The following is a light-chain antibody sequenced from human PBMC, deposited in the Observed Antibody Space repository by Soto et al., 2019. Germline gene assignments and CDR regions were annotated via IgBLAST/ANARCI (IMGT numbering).Light chain of an antibody. V-gene: IGLV1-47*01. CDR3: AAWDDSLSGL. CDR1: SSNFGNHD. Sequence: QSVLTQPPSASGTPGQRVTISCSGSSSNFGNHDVSWYQQLPGTAPKLLIYMNNQRPSGVSDRFSGSKSGTSASLAISGLRSEYEADYYCAAWDDSLSGLFGGGTKLTVL. J-gene: IGLJ2*01. CDR2: MNN.